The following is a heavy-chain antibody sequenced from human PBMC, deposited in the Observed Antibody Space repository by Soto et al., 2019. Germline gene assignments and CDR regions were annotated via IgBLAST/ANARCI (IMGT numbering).Heavy chain of an antibody. J-gene: IGHJ4*02. Sequence: QVQLVQSGAEVKKPGASVKVSCKASGYTFTSYAMHWVRQAPGQSLEWMGWINAGNGNTKYSQKFQGRVTITRDTSASTAYMGLSRLRSEDTAVYYCARGDYYDIHDYWGQGTLVTVSS. D-gene: IGHD3-22*01. CDR3: ARGDYYDIHDY. CDR1: GYTFTSYA. CDR2: INAGNGNT. V-gene: IGHV1-3*01.